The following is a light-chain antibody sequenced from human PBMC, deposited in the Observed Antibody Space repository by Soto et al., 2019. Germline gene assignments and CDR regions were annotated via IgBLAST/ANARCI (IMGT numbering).Light chain of an antibody. Sequence: EIVMTQSPATLSVSPGERATLSCRASQSVSRDLACYQQKPGQAPRLLIYDTSTRATGIPARFSGSGSGTDFTLTISSLEPEDFAVYYCQQREHWPPITFGQGTRLEIK. CDR1: QSVSRD. CDR2: DTS. CDR3: QQREHWPPIT. V-gene: IGKV3-11*01. J-gene: IGKJ5*01.